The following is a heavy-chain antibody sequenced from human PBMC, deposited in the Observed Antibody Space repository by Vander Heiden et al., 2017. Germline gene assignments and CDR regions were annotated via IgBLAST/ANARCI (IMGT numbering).Heavy chain of an antibody. CDR1: GFTCSSYA. V-gene: IGHV3-30-3*01. Sequence: QVQLVESGGGVVEPGRCLRLPCAASGFTCSSYAMHWVRQAPGKGREWVAVISYDGSNKYYADSVKGRFTISRDNSKNTLYLQMNSRRAEDTAVYYCARDDYWGQGTLVTVSS. CDR2: ISYDGSNK. J-gene: IGHJ4*02. CDR3: ARDDY.